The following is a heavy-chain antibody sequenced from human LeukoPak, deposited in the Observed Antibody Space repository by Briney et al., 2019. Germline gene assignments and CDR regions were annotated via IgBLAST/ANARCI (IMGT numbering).Heavy chain of an antibody. CDR1: GFIFSRYG. D-gene: IGHD2/OR15-2a*01. J-gene: IGHJ4*02. Sequence: GGSLRLSCAASGFIFSRYGMSWVRQAPGKGLEWVSAISGSGGTSYYADSVKGRFTISRDNSKNTLYLQMNSLRAEDTAVYYCAKDSAKKYDDYWGQGTLVTVSS. CDR3: AKDSAKKYDDY. CDR2: ISGSGGTS. V-gene: IGHV3-23*01.